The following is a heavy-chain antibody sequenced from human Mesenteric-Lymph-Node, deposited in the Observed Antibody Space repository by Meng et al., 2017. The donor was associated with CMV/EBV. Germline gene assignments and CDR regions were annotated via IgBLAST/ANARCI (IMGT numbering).Heavy chain of an antibody. J-gene: IGHJ4*02. Sequence: GESLKISCASSGFTFSSYAMHWVRQAPGKGLEWVAFIRYDGNYKYYLDSVKGRFTISRDNSKNTLYLQMNSLRAEDTAVYYCAKEGGIAGASSLAYWGQGTLVTVSS. CDR2: IRYDGNYK. D-gene: IGHD1-26*01. CDR3: AKEGGIAGASSLAY. CDR1: GFTFSSYA. V-gene: IGHV3-30*02.